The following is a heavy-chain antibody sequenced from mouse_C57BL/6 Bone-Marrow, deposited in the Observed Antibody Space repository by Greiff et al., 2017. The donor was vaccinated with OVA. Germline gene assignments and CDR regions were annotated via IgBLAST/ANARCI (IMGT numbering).Heavy chain of an antibody. J-gene: IGHJ2*01. CDR2: INPNNGGT. CDR3: ARAEYFDY. CDR1: GYTFTDYY. V-gene: IGHV1-26*01. Sequence: EVQLQQSGPELVKPGASVKISCKASGYTFTDYYMNWVKQSHGKSLEWIGDINPNNGGTSYNQKFKGKATLTVDKSSSTAYMELRSLTSEDSAVYYCARAEYFDYWGQGTTLTVSS.